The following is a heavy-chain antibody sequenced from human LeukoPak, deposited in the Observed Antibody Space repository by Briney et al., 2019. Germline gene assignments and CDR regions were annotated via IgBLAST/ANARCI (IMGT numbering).Heavy chain of an antibody. D-gene: IGHD3-16*01. CDR3: ARHWGALRGYFDY. CDR1: GGSISSSSYY. J-gene: IGHJ4*02. Sequence: PSETLSLTCTVSGGSISSSSYYWGWIRQPPGKGLEWIGYIYYSGSTNYNPSLKSRVTISVDTSKNQFSLKLSSVTAADTAVYYCARHWGALRGYFDYWGQGTLVTVSS. V-gene: IGHV4-61*05. CDR2: IYYSGST.